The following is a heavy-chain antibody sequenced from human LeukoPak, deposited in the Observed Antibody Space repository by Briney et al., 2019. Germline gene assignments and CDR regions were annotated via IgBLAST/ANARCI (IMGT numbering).Heavy chain of an antibody. V-gene: IGHV1-69*13. CDR2: IIPIFGTA. CDR1: GGTFSSYA. Sequence: SVKVSCKASGGTFSSYAISWVRQAPGQGLEWMGGIIPIFGTANYAQKFQGRVTITADESTSTAYMELSSLRSEDTAVYYCARRVGDSSGYYSYYYYYGMDVWGQGTTVTVSS. CDR3: ARRVGDSSGYYSYYYYYGMDV. J-gene: IGHJ6*02. D-gene: IGHD3-22*01.